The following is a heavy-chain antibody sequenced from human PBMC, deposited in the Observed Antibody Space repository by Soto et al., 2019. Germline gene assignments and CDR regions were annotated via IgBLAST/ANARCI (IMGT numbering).Heavy chain of an antibody. J-gene: IGHJ4*02. Sequence: QVQLQESGPGLVKPSETLSLTCTVSGGSISSYYWSWIRQPPGKGLEWIGYIYYSGSTNYNPSLKSRVTISVDTSKNQFSLKLSSVTAADTAVYYCARGRSSGSYYSRFDYWGQGTLVTVSS. CDR3: ARGRSSGSYYSRFDY. D-gene: IGHD1-26*01. CDR1: GGSISSYY. V-gene: IGHV4-59*01. CDR2: IYYSGST.